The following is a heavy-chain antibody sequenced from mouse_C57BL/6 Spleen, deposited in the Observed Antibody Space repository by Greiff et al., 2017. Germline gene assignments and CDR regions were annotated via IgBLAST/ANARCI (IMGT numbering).Heavy chain of an antibody. J-gene: IGHJ2*01. CDR1: GYTFTSYW. CDR2: IDPSDSYT. D-gene: IGHD1-1*01. V-gene: IGHV1-59*01. Sequence: QVQLQQPGAELVRPGTSVKLSCKASGYTFTSYWMHWVKQRPGQGLEWIGVIDPSDSYTNYNQKFKGKATLTVDTSSSTAYMQLSSLTSEDSAVYYCARWGNYYGSSYFDYWGKGTTLTVSS. CDR3: ARWGNYYGSSYFDY.